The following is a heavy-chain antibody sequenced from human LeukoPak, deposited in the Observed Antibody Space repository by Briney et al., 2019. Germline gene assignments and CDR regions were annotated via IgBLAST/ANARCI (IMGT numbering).Heavy chain of an antibody. CDR1: GYTFTSYD. CDR3: ATSMDNPHDAFDI. J-gene: IGHJ3*02. V-gene: IGHV1-24*01. D-gene: IGHD1-14*01. CDR2: FDPEDGET. Sequence: GASVKVSCKASGYTFTSYDINWVRQATGQGLEWMGGFDPEDGETIYAQKFQGRVTMTEDTSTDTAYMELSSLRSEDTAVYYCATSMDNPHDAFDIWGQGTMVTVSS.